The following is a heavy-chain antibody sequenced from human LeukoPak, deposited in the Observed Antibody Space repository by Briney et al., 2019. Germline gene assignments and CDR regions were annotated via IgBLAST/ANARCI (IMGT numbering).Heavy chain of an antibody. J-gene: IGHJ5*02. V-gene: IGHV1-8*03. Sequence: ASVKVSCKASGYTFTSYDINWVRQATGQGLEWMGWMNPISGNTGYAQRFQGRVTITRNTSISTAYMELSSLRSEDKAVYYCAIRAFGGLALNWFDPWGQGTLVTVSS. CDR2: MNPISGNT. D-gene: IGHD3-16*01. CDR3: AIRAFGGLALNWFDP. CDR1: GYTFTSYD.